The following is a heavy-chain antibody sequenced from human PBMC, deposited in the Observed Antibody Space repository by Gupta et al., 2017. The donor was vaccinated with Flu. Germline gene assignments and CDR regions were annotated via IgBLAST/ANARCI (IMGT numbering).Heavy chain of an antibody. D-gene: IGHD4-17*01. CDR1: GDSIISSNYY. CDR2: VYYVGST. J-gene: IGHJ4*02. CDR3: ARSGDYFDY. V-gene: IGHV4-39*01. Sequence: QLQLQESGPGLVKPSETLSPTCTVSGDSIISSNYYWSWVRQPPGKGLEYIGSVYYVGSTYYNVFLESRVTVSIDTSKNQFSLKMTSVTAADTALYYCARSGDYFDYWGQGALVTVSS.